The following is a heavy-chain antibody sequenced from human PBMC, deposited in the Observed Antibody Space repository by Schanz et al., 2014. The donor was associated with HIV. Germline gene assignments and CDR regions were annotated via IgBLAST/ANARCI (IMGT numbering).Heavy chain of an antibody. J-gene: IGHJ4*02. CDR1: GGTFSNYA. Sequence: QVQLLQSGTEVKKPGSSVKVSCKGSGGTFSNYAISWVRQAPGQGLEWMGGIIPLFSTLNYAQKFQGRATITADESTSTAYMELSSLRSEDTAVYYCARDSPVAAGTLDYWGQGTLVTVSS. CDR2: IIPLFSTL. CDR3: ARDSPVAAGTLDY. V-gene: IGHV1-69*01. D-gene: IGHD6-13*01.